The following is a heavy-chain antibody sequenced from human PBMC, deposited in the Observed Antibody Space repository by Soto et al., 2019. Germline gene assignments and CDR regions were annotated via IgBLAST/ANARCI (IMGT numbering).Heavy chain of an antibody. J-gene: IGHJ4*02. CDR3: ARGEVRGLIATGLDD. CDR1: WYSISSYLY. CDR2: IYHRGNT. Sequence: AXQTLSLPCIVSWYSISSYLYWDWIRQPPGKGLEWIGSIYHRGNTYYNPSHNGRITISLDTSKNQFSLGLTSVTAADTAVYYCARGEVRGLIATGLDDWGQGALVTVSS. D-gene: IGHD3-10*01. V-gene: IGHV4-38-2*02.